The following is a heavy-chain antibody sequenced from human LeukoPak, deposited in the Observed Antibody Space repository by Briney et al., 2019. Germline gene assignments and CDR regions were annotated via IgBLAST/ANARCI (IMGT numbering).Heavy chain of an antibody. V-gene: IGHV3-7*01. CDR2: INPDGRDT. Sequence: GGSLRLSCVISGFTFNSCWMNWVRQAPGKGLEWVAHINPDGRDTYYVDSVKGRFTISRDNAQNSMYLQMNSLRVEDTAVYYCATWGDTTAEYFQRWGQGTLVTVSS. CDR1: GFTFNSCW. D-gene: IGHD2-21*02. J-gene: IGHJ1*01. CDR3: ATWGDTTAEYFQR.